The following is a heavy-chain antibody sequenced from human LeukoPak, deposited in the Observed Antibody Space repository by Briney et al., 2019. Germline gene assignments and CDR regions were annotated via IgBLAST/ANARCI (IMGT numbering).Heavy chain of an antibody. J-gene: IGHJ5*02. CDR3: AREVTMVRGDRDWFDP. D-gene: IGHD3-10*01. CDR2: IYTSGST. CDR1: GGSISTYS. Sequence: ASETLSLPCTVSGGSISTYSWGWIRQPAGKGLEWIGRIYTSGSTNYNPSLKSRVTMSVDTSKNQFSLKLSSVTAADTAVYYCAREVTMVRGDRDWFDPWGQGTLVTVSS. V-gene: IGHV4-4*07.